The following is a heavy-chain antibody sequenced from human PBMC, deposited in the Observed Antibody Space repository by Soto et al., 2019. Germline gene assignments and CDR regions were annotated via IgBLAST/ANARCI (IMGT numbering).Heavy chain of an antibody. CDR2: ISASGDST. V-gene: IGHV3-23*01. CDR1: GFIFHTYA. Sequence: GGSLRLSCVASGFIFHTYAMNWVRQAPGKGLEWVSAISASGDSTFYADSLRGRFTISRDNSKDTLYLQMNSLTAEDTALYYCSKGTGTTRLYSMDVWGQGTTVTVSS. J-gene: IGHJ6*02. CDR3: SKGTGTTRLYSMDV. D-gene: IGHD1-7*01.